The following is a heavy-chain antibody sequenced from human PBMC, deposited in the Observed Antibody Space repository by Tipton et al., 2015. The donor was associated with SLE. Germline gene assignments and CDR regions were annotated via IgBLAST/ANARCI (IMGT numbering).Heavy chain of an antibody. D-gene: IGHD3-10*01. CDR3: AREGGSGSYFY. J-gene: IGHJ4*02. CDR2: IYSGGST. Sequence: APGKGLEWVSVIYSGGSTYYADSVKGRFTISRHNSKNTLYLQMNSLRAEDTAVYYCAREGGSGSYFYWGQGTLVTVSS. V-gene: IGHV3-53*01.